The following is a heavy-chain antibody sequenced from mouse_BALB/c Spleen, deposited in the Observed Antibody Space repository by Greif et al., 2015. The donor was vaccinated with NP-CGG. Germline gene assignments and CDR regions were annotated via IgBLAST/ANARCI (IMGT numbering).Heavy chain of an antibody. Sequence: VKVVESGPGLVAPSQSLSITCTVSGFSLTSYGVHWVRQPPGKGLEWLGVIWAGGSTNYNSALMSRLSISKDNSKSXVFLKMNRRQTDDTAMYYCARGRGFDDWGQGTTLTVSS. CDR1: GFSLTSYG. CDR3: ARGRGFDD. V-gene: IGHV2-9*02. CDR2: IWAGGST. J-gene: IGHJ2*01.